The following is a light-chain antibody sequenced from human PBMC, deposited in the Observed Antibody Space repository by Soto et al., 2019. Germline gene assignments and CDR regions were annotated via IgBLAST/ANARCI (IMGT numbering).Light chain of an antibody. Sequence: QSVLTQPPSASGTPGQSVTISCSGSSSNIGTNYVYWYQQLPGTAPKLLIYRNDQRPSGVPDRFSGSKSGTSAALAISGLRSEDEAHYYCAAWDDPMIIKVFGGGTKLTVL. J-gene: IGLJ2*01. CDR1: SSNIGTNY. V-gene: IGLV1-47*01. CDR3: AAWDDPMIIKV. CDR2: RND.